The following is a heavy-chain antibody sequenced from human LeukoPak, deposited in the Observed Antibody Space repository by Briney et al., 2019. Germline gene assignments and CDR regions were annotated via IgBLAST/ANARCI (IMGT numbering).Heavy chain of an antibody. CDR1: GFTFSSYS. J-gene: IGHJ4*02. V-gene: IGHV3-21*01. Sequence: PGGSLRLSCAASGFTFSSYSMNWVRQAPGKGLEWVSSISSSSSYIYYADSAKGRFTISRDNAKNSLYLQMNSLRAEDTAVYYCARSPPLRRYFDCWGQGTLVTVSS. CDR2: ISSSSSYI. D-gene: IGHD3-9*01. CDR3: ARSPPLRRYFDC.